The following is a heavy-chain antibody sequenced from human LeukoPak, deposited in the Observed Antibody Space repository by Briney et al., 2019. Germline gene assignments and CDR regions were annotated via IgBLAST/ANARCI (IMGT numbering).Heavy chain of an antibody. V-gene: IGHV4-61*02. CDR1: GGSINSRSYF. CDR3: ARSFRWHNDYGDYEAGAFDI. Sequence: PSETLSLTCTVSGGSINSRSYFWSWIRQPAGKGLEWIGRIYTSGSTNYNPSLKSRVTISVDTSRNQFSLKLSSVTAADTAVYYCARSFRWHNDYGDYEAGAFDIWGQGTMVTVSS. CDR2: IYTSGST. D-gene: IGHD4-17*01. J-gene: IGHJ3*02.